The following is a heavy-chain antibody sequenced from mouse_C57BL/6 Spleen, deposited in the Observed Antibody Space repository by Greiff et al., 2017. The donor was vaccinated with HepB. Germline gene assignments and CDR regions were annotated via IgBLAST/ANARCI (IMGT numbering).Heavy chain of an antibody. CDR3: ARSPRDYFDY. V-gene: IGHV1-52*01. Sequence: QVQLQQSGAELVRPGSSVKLSCKASGYTFTSYWMHWVKQRPIQGLEWIGNIDPSDSETHYNQKFKDKATLTVDKSSSTAYMQLSSLTSEDSAVYYCARSPRDYFDYWGQGTTLTVSS. CDR1: GYTFTSYW. D-gene: IGHD3-1*01. J-gene: IGHJ2*01. CDR2: IDPSDSET.